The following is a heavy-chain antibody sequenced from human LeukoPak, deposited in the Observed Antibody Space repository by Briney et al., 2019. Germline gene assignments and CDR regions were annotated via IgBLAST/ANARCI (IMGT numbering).Heavy chain of an antibody. J-gene: IGHJ4*02. CDR1: GFTFSSYA. D-gene: IGHD3-10*01. Sequence: PGGSLRLSCAASGFTFSSYAMSWVRQAPGKGLEWVSGISGGGTGTYYADSVKGRFTISRDNSKSTLYLQMNSLRAGDTALYYCAKYGSGNFFDCWGQGTLVTVSS. CDR2: ISGGGTGT. V-gene: IGHV3-23*01. CDR3: AKYGSGNFFDC.